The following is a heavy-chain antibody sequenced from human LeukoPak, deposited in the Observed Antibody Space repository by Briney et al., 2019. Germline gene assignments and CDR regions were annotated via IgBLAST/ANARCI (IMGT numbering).Heavy chain of an antibody. Sequence: SGGSLRLSCAAPGFTFSSYGMHWVRQAPGKGLEWVAFIRYDGSNKYYADSVKGRFTISRDNSKNTLYLQMNSLRAEDTAVYYCAKSGYNRFDYWGQGTLVTVSS. CDR3: AKSGYNRFDY. V-gene: IGHV3-30*02. J-gene: IGHJ4*02. CDR2: IRYDGSNK. D-gene: IGHD5-24*01. CDR1: GFTFSSYG.